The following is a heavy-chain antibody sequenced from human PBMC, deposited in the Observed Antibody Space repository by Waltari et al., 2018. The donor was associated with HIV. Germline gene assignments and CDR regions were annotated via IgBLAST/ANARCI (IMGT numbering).Heavy chain of an antibody. J-gene: IGHJ3*02. CDR3: ARRKGDYRTAFDI. CDR2: IYPADSEA. D-gene: IGHD4-17*01. CDR1: GNNFAGYW. V-gene: IGHV5-51*01. Sequence: EEKLVQSGAEVKEPGESLKIYCKSLGNNFAGYWVGWVRQMPGKGLEWRGVIYPADSEAVYSHAFQGRVIMSTDSSISTVYLQWSSRRASDTAMYYCARRKGDYRTAFDIWGQGTMVTASS.